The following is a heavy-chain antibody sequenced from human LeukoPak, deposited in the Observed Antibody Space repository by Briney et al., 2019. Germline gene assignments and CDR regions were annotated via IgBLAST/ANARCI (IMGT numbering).Heavy chain of an antibody. Sequence: SETLSLTCPVSGGSISSYYRSWIRQPPGKGLEWIGYIYYSGSTNYNPSLESRVTISVDTSKNQFSLKLSSVTAADTAVYYCARAEREDYDILTGYYVGGAFDIWGQGTMVTVSS. V-gene: IGHV4-59*01. CDR1: GGSISSYY. CDR2: IYYSGST. CDR3: ARAEREDYDILTGYYVGGAFDI. J-gene: IGHJ3*02. D-gene: IGHD3-9*01.